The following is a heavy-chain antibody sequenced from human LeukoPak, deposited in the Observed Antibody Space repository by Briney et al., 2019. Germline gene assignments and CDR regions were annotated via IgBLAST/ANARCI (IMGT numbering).Heavy chain of an antibody. D-gene: IGHD5-24*01. CDR1: GFTVSSNS. CDR2: IYSDNT. Sequence: PGGSLRLSCTVSGFTVSSNSMSWVRQAPGKGLEWVSFIYSDNTHYSDSVKGRFTISRDNAKNSLYVQMNSLRAEDTAVYYCARERDGYTHDAFDIWGQGTMVTVSS. V-gene: IGHV3-53*01. J-gene: IGHJ3*02. CDR3: ARERDGYTHDAFDI.